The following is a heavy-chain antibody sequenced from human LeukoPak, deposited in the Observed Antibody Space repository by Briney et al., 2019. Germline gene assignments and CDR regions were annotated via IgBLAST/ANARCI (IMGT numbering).Heavy chain of an antibody. D-gene: IGHD6-13*01. CDR3: ARGVGIAAAGTKNWFDP. Sequence: SETLSLTCTVSGGSISSGSYYWSWIRQPAGKGLEWIGRICTSGSTNYNPSLKSRVTISVDTSKNQFSLKLSSVTAADTAVYYCARGVGIAAAGTKNWFDPWGQGTLVTVSS. CDR1: GGSISSGSYY. CDR2: ICTSGST. J-gene: IGHJ5*02. V-gene: IGHV4-61*02.